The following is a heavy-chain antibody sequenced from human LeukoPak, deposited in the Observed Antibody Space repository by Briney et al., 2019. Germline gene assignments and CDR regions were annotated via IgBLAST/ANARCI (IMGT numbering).Heavy chain of an antibody. D-gene: IGHD4-23*01. Sequence: ASVKVSCKASGYTFTSYYMHWVRQAPGQGLEWMGIINPSGGSTSYAQKFQGRVTVTRDMSTSTVYMDLSSLRSEDTAVYYCARVYPGGKQRYDYWGQGTLVTVSS. CDR3: ARVYPGGKQRYDY. V-gene: IGHV1-46*01. CDR1: GYTFTSYY. CDR2: INPSGGST. J-gene: IGHJ4*02.